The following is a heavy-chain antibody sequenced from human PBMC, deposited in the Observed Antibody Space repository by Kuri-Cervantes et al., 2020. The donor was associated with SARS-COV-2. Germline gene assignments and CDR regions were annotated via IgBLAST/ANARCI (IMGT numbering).Heavy chain of an antibody. CDR2: ISGSGGSK. D-gene: IGHD6-19*01. CDR3: ARGVGAAVAGTLITIYYNYCIDV. Sequence: GGSLRLSCAASGFTFSSYDMSWVRQAPGKGLEWVAAISGSGGSKYYADSVKGRFTISRDNSKNTLYLQMNSLRAEDTAVYYCARGVGAAVAGTLITIYYNYCIDVWGQGTTVTVSS. V-gene: IGHV3-23*01. CDR1: GFTFSSYD. J-gene: IGHJ6*02.